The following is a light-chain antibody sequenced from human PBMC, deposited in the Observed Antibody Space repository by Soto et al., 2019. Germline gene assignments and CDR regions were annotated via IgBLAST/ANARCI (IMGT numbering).Light chain of an antibody. Sequence: EIVLTQSPGTLSLSPGKRATLSCRASQSLSTSDLVWYQHKSGQPPRLVIHGTFSTASGIPARFSGSGSGSYLPLPLSRLAPEDSAVYYCQQYGSLPYTFGRGTRLE. V-gene: IGKV3-20*01. CDR1: QSLSTSD. CDR3: QQYGSLPYT. CDR2: GTF. J-gene: IGKJ5*01.